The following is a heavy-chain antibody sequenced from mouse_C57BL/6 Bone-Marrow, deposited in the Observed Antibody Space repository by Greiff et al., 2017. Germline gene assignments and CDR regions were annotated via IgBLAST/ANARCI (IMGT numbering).Heavy chain of an antibody. CDR2: IYPGDGDT. D-gene: IGHD1-1*01. CDR3: ARTYYYGNYAMDY. V-gene: IGHV1-82*01. Sequence: VKLMESGPELVKPGASVKISCKASGYAFSSSWMNWVKQRPGKGLEWIGRIYPGDGDTNYNGKFKGKATLTADKSSSTAYMQLSSLTSEDSAVYFCARTYYYGNYAMDYWGQGTSVTVSS. J-gene: IGHJ4*01. CDR1: GYAFSSSW.